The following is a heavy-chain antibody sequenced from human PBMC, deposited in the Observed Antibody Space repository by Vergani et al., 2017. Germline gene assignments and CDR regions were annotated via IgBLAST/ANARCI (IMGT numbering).Heavy chain of an antibody. D-gene: IGHD6-6*01. Sequence: EVQLVESGGGLVQPGRSLRLSCAASGFTFDYYAMHWVRQAPGKGLEWVSGISWSSGSIVYADSVKGRFTISRNDAKNSLYQQMNSLRAEDTALYYCAKGAGAYSNSIADYWGQGTLVTVSS. J-gene: IGHJ4*02. CDR2: ISWSSGSI. V-gene: IGHV3-9*01. CDR3: AKGAGAYSNSIADY. CDR1: GFTFDYYA.